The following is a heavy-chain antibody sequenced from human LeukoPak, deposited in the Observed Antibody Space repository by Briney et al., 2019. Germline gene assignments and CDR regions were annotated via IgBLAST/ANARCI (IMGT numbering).Heavy chain of an antibody. Sequence: SETLSLTCTIYGGPFNGYHWSWIRPPPGKGLEWIGEINHSGTTNYNPSLESRVTISVDTSKNQFSLKLSSMTAADTAVYYCARGGSYPTSNDYWGQGTLVTVSS. V-gene: IGHV4-34*01. J-gene: IGHJ4*02. CDR1: GGPFNGYH. CDR2: INHSGTT. CDR3: ARGGSYPTSNDY. D-gene: IGHD1-26*01.